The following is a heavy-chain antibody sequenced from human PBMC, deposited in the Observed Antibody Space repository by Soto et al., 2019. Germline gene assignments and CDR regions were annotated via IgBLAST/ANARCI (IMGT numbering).Heavy chain of an antibody. Sequence: PSETLSITCTVSGDSINSGAYYWGWIRQTPGKGLEWMGSVYSSGSPYDSPSLRSRVSISVDKSKNVFSLKLTSVTAADTAMYFCARHLISSGSGTHSPFESWGQGTRVTVSS. V-gene: IGHV4-39*01. CDR2: VYSSGSP. CDR1: GDSINSGAYY. J-gene: IGHJ4*02. CDR3: ARHLISSGSGTHSPFES. D-gene: IGHD3-10*01.